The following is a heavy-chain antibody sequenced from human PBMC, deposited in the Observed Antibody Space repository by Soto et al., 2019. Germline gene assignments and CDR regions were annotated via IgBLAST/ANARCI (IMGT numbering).Heavy chain of an antibody. D-gene: IGHD2-15*01. V-gene: IGHV1-46*01. CDR2: INPSGGST. CDR1: GYTFTSYY. CDR3: ARDRGGVYCSGGSCYSANWFDP. J-gene: IGHJ5*02. Sequence: QVQLVQSGAEVKKPGASVKVSCKASGYTFTSYYMHWVRQAPGQGLEWMGIINPSGGSTSYAQKFQGRVTMTRDTSTTTVYMELSSVRSEDTAVYYCARDRGGVYCSGGSCYSANWFDPWGQGTLVTVSS.